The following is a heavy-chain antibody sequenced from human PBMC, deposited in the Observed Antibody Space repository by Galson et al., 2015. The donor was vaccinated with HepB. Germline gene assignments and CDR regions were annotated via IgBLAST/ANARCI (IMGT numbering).Heavy chain of an antibody. Sequence: SLRLSCAASGFTFSDYYMSWIRQAPGKGLEWVSYISSSSYTNYADSVKGRFTISRDNAKNSLYLQMNSLRAEDTAVYYCARVGEGDYYYDSSGYLDYWGQGTLVTVSS. V-gene: IGHV3-11*06. CDR1: GFTFSDYY. D-gene: IGHD3-22*01. CDR2: ISSSSYT. J-gene: IGHJ4*02. CDR3: ARVGEGDYYYDSSGYLDY.